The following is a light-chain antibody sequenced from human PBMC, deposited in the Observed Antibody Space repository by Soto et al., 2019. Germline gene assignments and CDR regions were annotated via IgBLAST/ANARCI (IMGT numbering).Light chain of an antibody. CDR1: ENIFTW. J-gene: IGKJ2*01. CDR2: KAS. V-gene: IGKV1-5*03. Sequence: DIQMTQSPSTLSASVGDRVTITCRASENIFTWLAWYQQQAGKAPKLLISKASTLESGVPSRFSGSGSRTQFTLTISSLQPEDFASYYCQQYQSGFTFGLGTTLEIK. CDR3: QQYQSGFT.